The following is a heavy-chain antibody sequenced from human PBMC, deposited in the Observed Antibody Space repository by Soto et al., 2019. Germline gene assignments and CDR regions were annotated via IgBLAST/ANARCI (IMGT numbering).Heavy chain of an antibody. J-gene: IGHJ4*02. D-gene: IGHD6-19*01. Sequence: GGSLRLSCAASGFTFSSYAMSWVRQAPGKGLEWVSAISGSGGSTYYADSVKGRFTISRDNSKNTLYLQMNSLRAEDTAVYYCARGGGLYSSAFIDYWGQGTLVTVSS. CDR1: GFTFSSYA. V-gene: IGHV3-23*01. CDR3: ARGGGLYSSAFIDY. CDR2: ISGSGGST.